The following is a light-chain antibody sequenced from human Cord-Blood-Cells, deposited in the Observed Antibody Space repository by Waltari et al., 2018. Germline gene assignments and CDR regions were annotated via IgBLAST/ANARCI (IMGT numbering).Light chain of an antibody. CDR3: CSYAGSYTWV. J-gene: IGLJ3*02. CDR1: SSDVGGYNY. CDR2: AVS. Sequence: QSALTQPRSVSGSPGQSVTISCTGTSSDVGGYNYVSWYQQHPGKAPKLMIYAVSKRPSVVPARLSGAKTGNTASLTISGLQAEDEADYYCCSYAGSYTWVFGGGTKLTVL. V-gene: IGLV2-11*01.